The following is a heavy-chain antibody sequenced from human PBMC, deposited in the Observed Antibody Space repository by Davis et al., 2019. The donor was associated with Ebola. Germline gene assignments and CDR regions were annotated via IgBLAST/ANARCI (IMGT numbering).Heavy chain of an antibody. V-gene: IGHV1-3*01. D-gene: IGHD4-11*01. J-gene: IGHJ4*02. CDR1: GYTFSDYK. Sequence: ASVKVSCKASGYTFSDYKIHWVRQAPGQRLDWMGWINPGNHETMYSERFQGRVTISSDTSATTIDVGLNSLTSEDTAVYFCARLDYSGHYFDYWGQGTLVTVSS. CDR3: ARLDYSGHYFDY. CDR2: INPGNHET.